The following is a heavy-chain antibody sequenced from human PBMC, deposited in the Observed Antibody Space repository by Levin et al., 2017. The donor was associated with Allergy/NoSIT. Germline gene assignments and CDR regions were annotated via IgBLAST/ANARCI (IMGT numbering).Heavy chain of an antibody. Sequence: GGSLRLSCAASGFTFSIYWMLWVRQAPGRGLVWVSRINSDGSSIIYADSVKGRFTISRDNAKNTVYLEMNSLRAEDTAVYYCARVIVSSSSVTDYWGQGTLVTVSS. D-gene: IGHD6-6*01. CDR3: ARVIVSSSSVTDY. V-gene: IGHV3-74*01. CDR1: GFTFSIYW. J-gene: IGHJ4*02. CDR2: INSDGSSI.